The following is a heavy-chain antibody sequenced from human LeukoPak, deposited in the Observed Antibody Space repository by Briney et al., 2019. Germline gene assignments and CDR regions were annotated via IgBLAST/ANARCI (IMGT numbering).Heavy chain of an antibody. J-gene: IGHJ4*02. CDR2: LYYSGST. CDR1: GGSITSRSYY. Sequence: PSETLSLTCSVSGGSITSRSYYWVWIRQPPGKGLEWIGSLYYSGSTYYNPSLKSRVSISGDTSKNQVPLKLTSVTAADTAVYFCARDPGSIWSGFDYWGQGTLVTVSS. CDR3: ARDPGSIWSGFDY. V-gene: IGHV4-39*06. D-gene: IGHD6-13*01.